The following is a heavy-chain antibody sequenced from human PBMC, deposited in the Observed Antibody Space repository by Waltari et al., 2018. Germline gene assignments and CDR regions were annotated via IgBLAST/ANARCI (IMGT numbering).Heavy chain of an antibody. CDR2: IRSEANSYAT. CDR3: TRSGTTTVAFDI. Sequence: EVQLVDSGGDLVQPGGFLKLPCGASGITCRYHHIHWVRQAPGKGLGWVGRIRSEANSYATAFAASVNGRFTIFRDDSKKTAYLQMNTLMSEYTALYYCTRSGTTTVAFDIWGQGTMVTVSS. CDR1: GITCRYHH. D-gene: IGHD1-1*01. V-gene: IGHV3-73*01. J-gene: IGHJ3*02.